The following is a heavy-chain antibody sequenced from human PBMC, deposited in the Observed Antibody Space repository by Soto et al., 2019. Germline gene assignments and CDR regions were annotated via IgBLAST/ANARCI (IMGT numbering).Heavy chain of an antibody. Sequence: GGSLRLSCAASGFTFSSYWMHWVRQAPGKGLVWVSRINGGGSSTNYADSVKGRFTISRDNSKNTLYLQMNSLKAEGTAVYYCAKEPSRYCSGGSCYVDYWGQGTLVTVSS. CDR1: GFTFSSYW. CDR3: AKEPSRYCSGGSCYVDY. CDR2: INGGGSST. D-gene: IGHD2-15*01. V-gene: IGHV3-74*01. J-gene: IGHJ4*02.